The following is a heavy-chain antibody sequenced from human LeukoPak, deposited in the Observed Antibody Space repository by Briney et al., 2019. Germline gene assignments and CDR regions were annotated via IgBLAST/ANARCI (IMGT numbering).Heavy chain of an antibody. D-gene: IGHD3-22*01. CDR3: ASAFPWDYYDSSGFLS. J-gene: IGHJ4*02. Sequence: SETLSLTCTVSGGSISSSSYYWGWIRQPPGKGLEWIGSIYYSGSTYYNPSLKSRVTISVDTSKNQFSLKLSSVTAADTAVYYRASAFPWDYYDSSGFLSWGQGTLVTVSS. CDR1: GGSISSSSYY. CDR2: IYYSGST. V-gene: IGHV4-39*01.